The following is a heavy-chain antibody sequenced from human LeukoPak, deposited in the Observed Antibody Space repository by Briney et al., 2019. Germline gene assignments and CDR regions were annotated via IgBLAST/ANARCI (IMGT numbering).Heavy chain of an antibody. CDR2: ISGRGSST. CDR3: AREKYYYDSSGYYKPVDY. Sequence: PGGSLRLSCAASGFTFSSYVMSWVRQAPGKGLEWVSGISGRGSSTYYADSVKGRFTISRDNAKNSLYLQMNSLRDEDTAVYYCAREKYYYDSSGYYKPVDYWGQGTLVTVSS. V-gene: IGHV3-23*01. J-gene: IGHJ4*02. CDR1: GFTFSSYV. D-gene: IGHD3-22*01.